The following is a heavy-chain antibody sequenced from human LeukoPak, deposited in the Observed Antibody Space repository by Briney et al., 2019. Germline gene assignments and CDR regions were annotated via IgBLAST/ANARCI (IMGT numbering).Heavy chain of an antibody. CDR2: IYPGDSDT. CDR1: GYRFTSYW. CDR3: ARQYCSSTSCFFDY. J-gene: IGHJ4*02. Sequence: GASLKISCKGSGYRFTSYWIGWVRQMPGKGLEWMGIIYPGDSDTRYSPSFQGQVTISADKSISTTYLQWSSLKASDTAMYYCARQYCSSTSCFFDYWGQGTLVTVSS. D-gene: IGHD2-2*01. V-gene: IGHV5-51*01.